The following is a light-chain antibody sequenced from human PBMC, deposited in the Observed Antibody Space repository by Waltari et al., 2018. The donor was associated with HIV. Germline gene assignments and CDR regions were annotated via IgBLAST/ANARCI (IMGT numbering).Light chain of an antibody. V-gene: IGLV1-47*01. CDR2: RND. Sequence: QSVLTQPPSASGTPGQRVTISCSGSSSNIGSKYVYWFQQVPGTAHKLLIYRNDQRPPWVPDRCSGAKSGTAASLAIRVLRSEDEADYYCAVWDDSLSGWVFGGGTKLTVL. J-gene: IGLJ3*02. CDR1: SSNIGSKY. CDR3: AVWDDSLSGWV.